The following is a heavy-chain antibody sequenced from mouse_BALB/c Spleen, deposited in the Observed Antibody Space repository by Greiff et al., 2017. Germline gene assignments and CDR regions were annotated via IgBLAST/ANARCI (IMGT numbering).Heavy chain of an antibody. J-gene: IGHJ4*01. CDR2: IYPGDGDT. D-gene: IGHD1-1*01. CDR1: GYAFSSYW. CDR3: ARSAQYGAMDY. Sequence: VHLVESGAELVRPGSSVKISCKASGYAFSSYWMNWVKQRPGQGLEWIGQIYPGDGDTNYNGKFKGKATLTADKSSSTAYMQLSSLTSEDSAVYFCARSAQYGAMDYWGQGTSVTVSS. V-gene: IGHV1-80*01.